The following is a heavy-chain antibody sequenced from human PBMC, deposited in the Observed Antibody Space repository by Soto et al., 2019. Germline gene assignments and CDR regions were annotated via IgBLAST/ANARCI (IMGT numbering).Heavy chain of an antibody. J-gene: IGHJ6*02. V-gene: IGHV1-69*01. CDR2: IIPIFGTA. D-gene: IGHD6-19*01. CDR3: ARDFSSGWQNYYYYGIDV. Sequence: QVQLVQSGAEVKKPGSSVKVSCKASGGTFSSYAISWVRQAPGQGLEWMGGIIPIFGTANYAQKFQGRVTITADESTSKAYLELSSLRTEDTAVYYCARDFSSGWQNYYYYGIDVWGQGTTVTVSS. CDR1: GGTFSSYA.